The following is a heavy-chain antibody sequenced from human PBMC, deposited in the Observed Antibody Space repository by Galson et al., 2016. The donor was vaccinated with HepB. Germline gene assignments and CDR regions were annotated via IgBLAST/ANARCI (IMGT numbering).Heavy chain of an antibody. V-gene: IGHV3-7*01. J-gene: IGHJ5*02. CDR2: MNQDGSEK. CDR3: ARNYGPFDL. Sequence: SLRLSCAASGFTFSNYWLSWVRQAPGKGLEWVANMNQDGSEKYFVDSVKGRFTISRDNAQNSVYLQMNSLRAEDTAVYYCARNYGPFDLWGRGTLVIVSS. CDR1: GFTFSNYW. D-gene: IGHD3-16*01.